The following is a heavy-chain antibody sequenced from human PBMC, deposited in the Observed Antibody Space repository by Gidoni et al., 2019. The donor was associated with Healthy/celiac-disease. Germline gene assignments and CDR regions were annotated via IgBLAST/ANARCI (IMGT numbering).Heavy chain of an antibody. CDR2: LHPSGGST. CDR1: GYTFTSYY. J-gene: IGHJ3*02. Sequence: QVQLVQSGAEVKKPGASVKVSCKASGYTFTSYYMHWVRQAPGQGLGWLGILHPSGGSTSYAQKFQGRVTMTRDTSTSTVYMELSSLRSEDTAVYYCASGTQWNGAFDIWGQGTMVTVSS. D-gene: IGHD1-1*01. CDR3: ASGTQWNGAFDI. V-gene: IGHV1-46*01.